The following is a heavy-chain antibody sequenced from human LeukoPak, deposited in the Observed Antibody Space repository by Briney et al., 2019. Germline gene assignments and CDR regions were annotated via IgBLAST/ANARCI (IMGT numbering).Heavy chain of an antibody. V-gene: IGHV4-30-2*01. CDR3: ARVPGIHDYGDYV. CDR2: IYHSGST. CDR1: GGSISSGGYS. Sequence: PSQTLSLTCAVSGGSISSGGYSWSWIRQPPGKGLEWIGYIYHSGSTYYNPSLKSRVTISVDRSKNQFSLKLSSVTAADTAVYYCARVPGIHDYGDYVWGQGTLVTVSS. J-gene: IGHJ4*02. D-gene: IGHD4-17*01.